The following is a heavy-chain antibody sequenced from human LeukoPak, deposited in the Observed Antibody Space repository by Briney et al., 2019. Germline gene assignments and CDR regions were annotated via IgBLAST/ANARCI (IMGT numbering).Heavy chain of an antibody. J-gene: IGHJ3*02. Sequence: GASVKVSCKASGGTFSSSAISWVRQAPGQGLEWMGGIIPIFGTANYAQKFQGRVTITTDESTSTAYMELSSLRSEDTAVYYCARGSVVGAPDDAFDIWGQGTMVTVSS. CDR2: IIPIFGTA. D-gene: IGHD1-26*01. CDR3: ARGSVVGAPDDAFDI. CDR1: GGTFSSSA. V-gene: IGHV1-69*05.